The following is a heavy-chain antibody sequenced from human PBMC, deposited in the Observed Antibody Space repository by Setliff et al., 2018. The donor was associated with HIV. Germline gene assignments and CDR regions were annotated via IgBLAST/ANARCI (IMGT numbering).Heavy chain of an antibody. CDR2: INHRGDT. J-gene: IGHJ4*02. CDR3: VFGLRFSPFDN. V-gene: IGHV4-34*01. CDR1: GGSFSGYY. Sequence: SETLSLTCAVYGGSFSGYYWTWIRQPPGKGLEWIGDINHRGDTKYNPSLRSRVIISVDTSKNHLSLKLTSVTAADTGLYYCVFGLRFSPFDNWGQGTLVTVSS. D-gene: IGHD5-12*01.